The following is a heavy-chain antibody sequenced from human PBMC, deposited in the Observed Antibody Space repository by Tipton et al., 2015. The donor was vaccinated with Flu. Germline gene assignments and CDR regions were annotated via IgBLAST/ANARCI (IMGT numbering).Heavy chain of an antibody. CDR1: GYSISSGYY. J-gene: IGHJ4*02. D-gene: IGHD6-13*01. V-gene: IGHV4-38-2*01. CDR2: TYHTGST. Sequence: TLSLTCAVSGYSISSGYYWAWIRQPPGKGLEWIGTTYHTGSTYCNPSLKSRVTISVDTSKTQFSLKLRSVTAAGTAVYYCARVSQQLLKDYFDFWGQGTLVTVSS. CDR3: ARVSQQLLKDYFDF.